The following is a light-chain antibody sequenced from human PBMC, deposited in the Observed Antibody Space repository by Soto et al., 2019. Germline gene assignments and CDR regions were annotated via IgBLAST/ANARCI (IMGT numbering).Light chain of an antibody. CDR2: EVS. CDR1: SSDVGGYDY. V-gene: IGLV2-14*01. CDR3: SSYSISTAYL. Sequence: QSVLTQPASVSGSPGQSITISCTGASSDVGGYDYVSWYQLHPGKAPKLMVFEVSNRPSGVSHRFSGSKSGNTASLTISGLQAEDEADYFCSSYSISTAYLFXTGTKVTVL. J-gene: IGLJ1*01.